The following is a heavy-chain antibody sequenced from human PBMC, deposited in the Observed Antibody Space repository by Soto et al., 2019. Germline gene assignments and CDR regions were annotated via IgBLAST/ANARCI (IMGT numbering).Heavy chain of an antibody. Sequence: QVQMVESGGGVVQPGRSLRLSCAASGFTLSSQDMHWVLQGPGKGLWWVAVMSWDGSAQYYADSVKGRFTISRDTSKDTLYLHMNSLRAEDTAVYYCVKGEWYASSSPSDHWGQGTLVTVSS. CDR1: GFTLSSQD. D-gene: IGHD6-6*01. CDR2: MSWDGSAQ. J-gene: IGHJ4*02. CDR3: VKGEWYASSSPSDH. V-gene: IGHV3-30*18.